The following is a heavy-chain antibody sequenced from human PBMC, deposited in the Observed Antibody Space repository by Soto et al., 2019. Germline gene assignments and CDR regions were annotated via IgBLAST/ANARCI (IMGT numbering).Heavy chain of an antibody. V-gene: IGHV1-3*05. D-gene: IGHD6-19*01. CDR3: ARAVAVPADFDY. J-gene: IGHJ4*02. CDR1: GYTFTVYA. Sequence: QVQLVQSGAEEKKPGASVKVSCKASGYTFTVYAIHWVRQAPGQRLEWMGWSNAGNGNTKYSQKFQGRVTITRDTSASTAYMELGRLRAEDTAVYYSARAVAVPADFDYRGQGTRVTVSS. CDR2: SNAGNGNT.